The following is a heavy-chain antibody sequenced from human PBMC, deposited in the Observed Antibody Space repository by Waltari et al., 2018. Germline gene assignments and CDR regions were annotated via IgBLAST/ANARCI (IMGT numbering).Heavy chain of an antibody. CDR1: EYTFTAYY. D-gene: IGHD3-10*01. Sequence: QIRLVQSGAEVKRPGASVKVSCKGIEYTFTAYYLHWVRRAHGQGLEWPGWINPDGGDTIYAQNFQGRVTMTRDMSISTAYMELTRLRSDDTAIYYCARGGRFREFNYLDYWGQGSPVTVSS. V-gene: IGHV1-2*02. CDR2: INPDGGDT. J-gene: IGHJ4*02. CDR3: ARGGRFREFNYLDY.